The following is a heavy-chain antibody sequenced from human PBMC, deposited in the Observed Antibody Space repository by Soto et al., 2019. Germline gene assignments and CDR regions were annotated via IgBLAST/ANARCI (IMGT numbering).Heavy chain of an antibody. V-gene: IGHV3-23*01. CDR2: ISGSGGST. CDR3: AKGPPAAITIFGVGYNWFDP. J-gene: IGHJ5*02. D-gene: IGHD3-3*01. Sequence: EGTRRLSWAAAGFAFSSYAMSWVRQARRKELEWGRAISGSGGSTDYADSVKGRFTISRDNSKNTLYLQMNSLRAEDTAVYDWAKGPPAAITIFGVGYNWFDPWGQGTLVTVSS. CDR1: GFAFSSYA.